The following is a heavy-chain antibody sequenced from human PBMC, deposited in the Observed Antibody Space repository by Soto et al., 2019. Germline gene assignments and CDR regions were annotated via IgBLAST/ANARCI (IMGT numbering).Heavy chain of an antibody. V-gene: IGHV3-21*01. J-gene: IGHJ6*02. D-gene: IGHD3-10*01. Sequence: PGGSLRLSCAASGFTFSSYSMNWVRQAPGKGLEWVSSISSSSSYIYYADSVKGRFTISRDNAKNSLYLQMNSLRAEDTAVYYCAREQAIMVRGVTTLYYYYGMDVWGQGTTVTVSS. CDR3: AREQAIMVRGVTTLYYYYGMDV. CDR1: GFTFSSYS. CDR2: ISSSSSYI.